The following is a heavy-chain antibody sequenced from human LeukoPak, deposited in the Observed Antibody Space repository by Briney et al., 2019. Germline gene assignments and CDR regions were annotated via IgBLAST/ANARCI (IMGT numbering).Heavy chain of an antibody. J-gene: IGHJ6*03. D-gene: IGHD6-19*01. V-gene: IGHV4-34*01. CDR2: INHSGST. Sequence: SETLSLTCAAYGGSFSGYYWSWIRQPPGKGLEWIGEINHSGSTNYNPSLKSRVTISVDTSKNQFSLKLSSVTAVDTAVYYCARGRRAAVAGTRYYYYMDVWGKGTTVTVSS. CDR3: ARGRRAAVAGTRYYYYMDV. CDR1: GGSFSGYY.